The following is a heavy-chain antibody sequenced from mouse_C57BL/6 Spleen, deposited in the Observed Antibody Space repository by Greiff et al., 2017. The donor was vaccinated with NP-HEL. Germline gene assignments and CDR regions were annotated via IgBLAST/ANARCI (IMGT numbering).Heavy chain of an antibody. CDR1: GFTFSDYY. Sequence: EVQVVESGGGLVQPGGSLKLSCAASGFTFSDYYMYWVRQTPEKRLEWVAYLSNGGGSTYYPDTVKGRFTISRDNAKNTLYLQMSRLKSEDTAMYYCARPLYYSNYGGYAMDYWGQGTSVTVSS. V-gene: IGHV5-12*01. CDR3: ARPLYYSNYGGYAMDY. D-gene: IGHD2-5*01. CDR2: LSNGGGST. J-gene: IGHJ4*01.